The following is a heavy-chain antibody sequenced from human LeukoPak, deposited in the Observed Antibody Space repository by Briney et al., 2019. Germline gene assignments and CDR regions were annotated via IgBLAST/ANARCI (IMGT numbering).Heavy chain of an antibody. CDR2: IYPGGSDT. Sequence: GESLKISCKGSGYSFTSYWIGWVRQMPGKGLEWMGIIYPGGSDTRYSPSFQGQVTISADKSISTAYLQWSSLKASDTAMYYCARHAYSGSYLGAFDIWGQGTMVTVSS. CDR3: ARHAYSGSYLGAFDI. D-gene: IGHD1-26*01. J-gene: IGHJ3*02. V-gene: IGHV5-51*01. CDR1: GYSFTSYW.